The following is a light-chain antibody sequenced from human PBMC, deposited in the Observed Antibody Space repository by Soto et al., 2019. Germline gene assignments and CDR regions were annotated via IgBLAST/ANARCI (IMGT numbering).Light chain of an antibody. CDR1: QSVGSN. V-gene: IGKV3-15*01. J-gene: IGKJ1*01. CDR3: QKYTKRWT. Sequence: EIVMTQSPATLSVSPGERVTLSCRASQSVGSNLAWYQKKPGQAPRLLIYSAATRATGIPARFSGSGSGTEFTLTISSLQSEDFGVYYCQKYTKRWTFGQGTKVEIK. CDR2: SAA.